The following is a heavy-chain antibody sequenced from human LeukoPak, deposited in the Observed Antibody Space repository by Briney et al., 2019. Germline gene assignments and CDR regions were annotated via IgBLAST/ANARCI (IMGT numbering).Heavy chain of an antibody. J-gene: IGHJ4*02. CDR1: GFTFSSYA. Sequence: GGSLRLSCAASGFTFSSYAMSWVRQAPGKGLEWVGRIKSKTDGGTTDYAAPVKGRFTISRDDSKNTLYLQMNSLKTEDTAVYYCTTVSGYCSGGSCYSGGLYCFDYWGQGTLVTVSS. CDR2: IKSKTDGGTT. CDR3: TTVSGYCSGGSCYSGGLYCFDY. D-gene: IGHD2-15*01. V-gene: IGHV3-15*01.